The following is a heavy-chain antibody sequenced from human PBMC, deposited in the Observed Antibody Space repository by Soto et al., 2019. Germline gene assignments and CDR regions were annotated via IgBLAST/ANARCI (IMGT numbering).Heavy chain of an antibody. Sequence: QITLKESGPALVKPTQTLTLTCTFSGFSLSTSGVGVGWIRQPPGEALEWLALIYWDDYKHFSPSLESRLTIPKDTPKNQVVLTMTNMAPVDTATYFCVHKGGGDRILDYWGQGTLVTVSS. CDR2: IYWDDYK. CDR1: GFSLSTSGVG. CDR3: VHKGGGDRILDY. D-gene: IGHD3-16*01. V-gene: IGHV2-5*02. J-gene: IGHJ4*02.